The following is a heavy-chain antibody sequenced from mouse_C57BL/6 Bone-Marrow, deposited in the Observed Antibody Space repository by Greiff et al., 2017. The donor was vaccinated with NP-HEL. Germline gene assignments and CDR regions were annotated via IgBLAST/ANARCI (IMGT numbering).Heavy chain of an antibody. Sequence: QVQLQQSGAELARPGASVKLSCKASGYTFTSYGISWVKQRTGQGLEWIGEIYPRSGNTYYNEKFKGKATLTADKCSSTAYMELRSLTSEDSAVYFCARRKGTTGFAYWGQGTLVTVSA. CDR3: ARRKGTTGFAY. V-gene: IGHV1-81*01. CDR2: IYPRSGNT. D-gene: IGHD2-14*01. J-gene: IGHJ3*01. CDR1: GYTFTSYG.